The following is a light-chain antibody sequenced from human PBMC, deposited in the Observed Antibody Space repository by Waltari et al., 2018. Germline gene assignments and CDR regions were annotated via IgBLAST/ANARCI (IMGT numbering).Light chain of an antibody. V-gene: IGKV4-1*01. Sequence: DIVMTQSPDSLAVSLGARATINCKSSQSVLYSSNNKNYLAWYQQKPGQPPKLLIYWASTRESGVPDRFSGSGSGTDFTLTISSLQSEDVAVYYCQQYYSTPWTFGQATKGEIK. J-gene: IGKJ1*01. CDR1: QSVLYSSNNKNY. CDR3: QQYYSTPWT. CDR2: WAS.